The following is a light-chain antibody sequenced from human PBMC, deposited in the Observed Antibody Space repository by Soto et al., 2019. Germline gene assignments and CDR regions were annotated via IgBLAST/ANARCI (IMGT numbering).Light chain of an antibody. CDR2: GNS. CDR1: SSNIGAGYD. Sequence: QSVLTQPPSVSGAPGQRVTISCTGSSSNIGAGYDVHWYQQLPGTAPKLLIYGNSNRPSGVPDRFSGSKSGTSASRAITGLQAEDEADDYCQSYASSMSGSVVFGGGTKLTVL. J-gene: IGLJ2*01. CDR3: QSYASSMSGSVV. V-gene: IGLV1-40*01.